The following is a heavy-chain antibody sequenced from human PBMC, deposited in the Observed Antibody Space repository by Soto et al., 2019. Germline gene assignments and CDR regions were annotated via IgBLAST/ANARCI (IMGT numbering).Heavy chain of an antibody. J-gene: IGHJ6*02. V-gene: IGHV1-69*06. CDR2: IIPIFGTA. CDR3: ARDSGSYSYHYYGLDV. Sequence: SVKVSCKASGGTFSSYAISWVRQAPGQGLEWMGGIIPIFGTANYAQKFQGRVTITADKSTSSAHMELSSLRSEDTAVYYCARDSGSYSYHYYGLDVWGQGTTVTVSS. D-gene: IGHD1-26*01. CDR1: GGTFSSYA.